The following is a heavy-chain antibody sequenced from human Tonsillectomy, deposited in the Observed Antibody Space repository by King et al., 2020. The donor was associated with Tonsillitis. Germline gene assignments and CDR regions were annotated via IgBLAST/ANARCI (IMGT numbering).Heavy chain of an antibody. D-gene: IGHD3-10*01. Sequence: VQLVESGGGLVKPGGSLRLSCAASGFTFSTYSMNWVRQAPGKGLEWVSFISSSSGYIYYADSVKGRFTISRDNAKNSLYLQMNSLRAEDTAVYYCARGYYGSGSPQYSYGMDVWGQGTPVTVSS. CDR1: GFTFSTYS. CDR3: ARGYYGSGSPQYSYGMDV. V-gene: IGHV3-21*01. J-gene: IGHJ6*02. CDR2: ISSSSGYI.